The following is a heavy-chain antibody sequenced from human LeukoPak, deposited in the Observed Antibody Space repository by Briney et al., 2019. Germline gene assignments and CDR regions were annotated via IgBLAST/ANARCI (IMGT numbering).Heavy chain of an antibody. CDR2: INHRGST. J-gene: IGHJ6*03. V-gene: IGHV4-34*01. CDR1: GGYFSGGSFSGYY. Sequence: PSETLSLTCDVYGGYFSGGSFSGYYWSWIRQPPGKGLEWIGEINHRGSTNYNPSLKSRVTMSVDTSKNQFSLKLSSVTAADTAVYYCARGNLWDYRRYYYSWTSGAKGPRSPSP. CDR3: ARGNLWDYRRYYYSWTS. D-gene: IGHD4-11*01.